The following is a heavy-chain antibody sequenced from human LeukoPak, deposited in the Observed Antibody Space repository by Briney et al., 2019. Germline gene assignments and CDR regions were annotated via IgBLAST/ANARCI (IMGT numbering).Heavy chain of an antibody. Sequence: SETLSLTCTVSGGSISSGSYYWSWIRQPAGKGLEWIGRILVVGSTNYNPSLKSRVTISVDTSKNQFSLRLSSVTAADTAVYYCARGLSSTSSLYYYYYYMDVWGKGTTVTVCS. V-gene: IGHV4-61*02. CDR1: GGSISSGSYY. CDR2: ILVVGST. J-gene: IGHJ6*03. D-gene: IGHD2-2*01. CDR3: ARGLSSTSSLYYYYYYMDV.